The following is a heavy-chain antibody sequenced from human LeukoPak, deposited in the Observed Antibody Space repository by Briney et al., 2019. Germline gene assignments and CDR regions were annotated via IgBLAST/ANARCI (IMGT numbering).Heavy chain of an antibody. J-gene: IGHJ4*02. V-gene: IGHV1-69*02. Sequence: GASVKVSCKASGGTFSSYTISWVRQAPGQGLEWMGRIIPILGIANYAQKFQGRVTITADKSTSTAYMELSSLRSEDTAVYYCARGIPTGYYTAMVMYFDYWGQGTLVTVSS. D-gene: IGHD5-18*01. CDR1: GGTFSSYT. CDR3: ARGIPTGYYTAMVMYFDY. CDR2: IIPILGIA.